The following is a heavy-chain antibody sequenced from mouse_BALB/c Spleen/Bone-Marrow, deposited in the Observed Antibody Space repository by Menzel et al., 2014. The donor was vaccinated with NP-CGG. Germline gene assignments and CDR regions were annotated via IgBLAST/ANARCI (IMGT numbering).Heavy chain of an antibody. CDR2: INPNNDGS. J-gene: IGHJ4*01. CDR1: GYTFTSYV. Sequence: LVESGPELVKPGASVKMSCKASGYTFTSYVMYWVKQKPGQGLEWIGYINPNNDGSKYNEKFKGKATLTSDKSSSTAYMELSSLTSEDSAVYYCARGKTYAMGYWGQGTSVTVSS. CDR3: ARGKTYAMGY. V-gene: IGHV1-14*01. D-gene: IGHD2-1*01.